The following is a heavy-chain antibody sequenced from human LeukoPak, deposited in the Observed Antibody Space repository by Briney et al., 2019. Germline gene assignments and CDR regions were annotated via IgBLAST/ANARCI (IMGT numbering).Heavy chain of an antibody. Sequence: SETLSLTXAVYGGSFSGYYWSWIRQPPGKGLEWIGEINHSGSTNYNPSLKSRVTISVDTSKNQFSLKLSSVTAADTAVYYCARGGYYYGSGSYLYTNWFDPWGQGTLVTVSS. V-gene: IGHV4-34*01. CDR1: GGSFSGYY. CDR3: ARGGYYYGSGSYLYTNWFDP. D-gene: IGHD3-10*01. J-gene: IGHJ5*02. CDR2: INHSGST.